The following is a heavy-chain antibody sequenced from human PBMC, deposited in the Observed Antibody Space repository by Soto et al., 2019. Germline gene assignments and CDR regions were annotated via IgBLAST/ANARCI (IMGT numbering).Heavy chain of an antibody. D-gene: IGHD3-9*01. CDR2: FDPEDGET. J-gene: IGHJ5*02. CDR1: GGTFSSYA. CDR3: ATVSVRSITPHILTGYNWFDP. V-gene: IGHV1-24*01. Sequence: GASVKVSCKASGGTFSSYAISWVRQATEQGLEWMGGFDPEDGETIYAQKFQGRVTMTEDTSTDTAYMGLSSLRSEDTAVYYCATVSVRSITPHILTGYNWFDPWGQGTLVTVSS.